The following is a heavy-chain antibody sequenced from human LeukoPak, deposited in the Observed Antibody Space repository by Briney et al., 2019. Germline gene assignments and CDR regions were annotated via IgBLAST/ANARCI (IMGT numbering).Heavy chain of an antibody. CDR3: ARWYYDFWSGLTYFDY. CDR2: IYTSGST. D-gene: IGHD3-3*01. V-gene: IGHV4-61*02. Sequence: PSQTLSLTCTVSGGSLSSGSYYWSWLRQPAGTGLEWIGRIYTSGSTNYNPSLKSRVTISVDTSKNQFSLKLSSVTAADTAVYYCARWYYDFWSGLTYFDYWGQGTLVTVSS. J-gene: IGHJ4*02. CDR1: GGSLSSGSYY.